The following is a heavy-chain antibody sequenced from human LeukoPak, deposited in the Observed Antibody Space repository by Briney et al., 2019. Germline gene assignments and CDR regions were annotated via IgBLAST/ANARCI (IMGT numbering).Heavy chain of an antibody. Sequence: SETLSLTCTVSGGSISSYYWSWIRQPPGKGLEWIGYIYYSGSTNYNPSLKSRVTISVDTSKNQFSLKLSSVTAADTAVYYWARHGYGSGSSPDCWGEGTLVTVSS. J-gene: IGHJ4*02. CDR2: IYYSGST. D-gene: IGHD3-10*01. CDR3: ARHGYGSGSSPDC. CDR1: GGSISSYY. V-gene: IGHV4-59*08.